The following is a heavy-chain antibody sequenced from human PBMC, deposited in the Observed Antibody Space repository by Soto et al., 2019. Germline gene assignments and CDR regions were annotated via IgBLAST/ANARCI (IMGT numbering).Heavy chain of an antibody. V-gene: IGHV3-13*01. Sequence: GGSLRLSCAASGFTFSSYDMHWVRQATGKGLEWVSAIGTAGDTYYPGSVKGRFTISRENAKNSLYLQMNSLRAGDTAVYYCARQYGGDAADAFDIWGQGTMVTVS. CDR1: GFTFSSYD. D-gene: IGHD4-17*01. J-gene: IGHJ3*02. CDR2: IGTAGDT. CDR3: ARQYGGDAADAFDI.